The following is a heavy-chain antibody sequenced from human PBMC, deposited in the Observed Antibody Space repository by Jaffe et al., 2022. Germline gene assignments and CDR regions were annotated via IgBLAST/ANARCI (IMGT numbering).Heavy chain of an antibody. CDR3: TRDSGTINLNRYQFDY. CDR1: GFNFSSYS. V-gene: IGHV3-21*06. J-gene: IGHJ4*02. Sequence: EVQLVEFGGGLVKPGGSLRLSCEGSGFNFSSYSMNWVRQAPGKGLEWVSSISSDRKYIYYGDSVKGRFTISRDNAKNSLFLQMNSLRVEDTAVYYCTRDSGTINLNRYQFDYWGQGTLVTVSS. D-gene: IGHD3-10*01. CDR2: ISSDRKYI.